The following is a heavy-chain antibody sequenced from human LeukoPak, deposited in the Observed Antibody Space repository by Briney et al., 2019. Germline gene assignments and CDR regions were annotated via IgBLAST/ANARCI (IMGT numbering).Heavy chain of an antibody. CDR2: ISGSGDST. J-gene: IGHJ3*02. D-gene: IGHD3-10*01. CDR1: GLTFSSYG. V-gene: IGHV3-23*01. CDR3: AKVTGSGSYLADAFDI. Sequence: GGSLRLSCAASGLTFSSYGMNWVRQAPGKGLEWVSSISGSGDSTYPADSVRGRFTVSRDNSKNTLYLQMKSLRAEDTAVYYCAKVTGSGSYLADAFDIWGHGTVVSVSS.